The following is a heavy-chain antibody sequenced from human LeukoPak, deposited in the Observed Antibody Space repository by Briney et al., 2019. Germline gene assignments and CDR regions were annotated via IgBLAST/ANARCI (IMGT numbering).Heavy chain of an antibody. V-gene: IGHV3-30-3*01. CDR1: GFTFSSYA. CDR2: ISYDGSNK. CDR3: AKGLMIVVATPFDY. D-gene: IGHD3-22*01. J-gene: IGHJ4*02. Sequence: PGRSLRLSCAASGFTFSSYAMHWVRQAPGKGLEWVAVISYDGSNKYYADSVKGRFTISRDNSKNTLYLQMNSLRAEDTAVYYCAKGLMIVVATPFDYWGQGTLVTVSS.